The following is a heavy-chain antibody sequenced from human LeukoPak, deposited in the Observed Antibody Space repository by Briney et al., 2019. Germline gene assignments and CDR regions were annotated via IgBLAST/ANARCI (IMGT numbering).Heavy chain of an antibody. V-gene: IGHV3-74*01. Sequence: GGSLRLSCAASGFTFSSYWMHWVRQVPGKGLVWVSRINSEGDTTQYADSVRGRFIISRDDAKNTLYLQMNSLSAEDTAVYYCARERARFLEWVDRWGQGTLVSVSS. J-gene: IGHJ5*02. CDR2: INSEGDTT. CDR3: ARERARFLEWVDR. CDR1: GFTFSSYW. D-gene: IGHD3-3*01.